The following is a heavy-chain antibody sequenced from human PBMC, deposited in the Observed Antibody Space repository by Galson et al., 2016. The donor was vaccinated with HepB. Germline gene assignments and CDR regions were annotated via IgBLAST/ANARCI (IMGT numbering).Heavy chain of an antibody. V-gene: IGHV2-5*02. CDR2: IYWDDDK. D-gene: IGHD6-19*01. CDR3: ARAVIAVAGFDFDC. Sequence: PALVKPTQTLTLTCTFSGFSLSTSGVAVGWIRQPPGKALEWLAVIYWDDDKRYSPFLRSRLTITKDTSKNQVVLTMTNMDPLDTATYYCARAVIAVAGFDFDCWGQGTLVTVPS. J-gene: IGHJ4*02. CDR1: GFSLSTSGVA.